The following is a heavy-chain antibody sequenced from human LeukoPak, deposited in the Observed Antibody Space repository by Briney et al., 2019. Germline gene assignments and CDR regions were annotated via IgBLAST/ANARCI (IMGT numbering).Heavy chain of an antibody. Sequence: GGSLRLSCAASGFTFSSYSMNWVRQAPGKGLEWVSYISSSSSTIYYADSVKGRFTISRDNAKNSLYLQMNSLRAEDTAVYYCARARGGIFLGFDAFDIWGQGTMVTVSS. J-gene: IGHJ3*02. CDR3: ARARGGIFLGFDAFDI. D-gene: IGHD2-15*01. V-gene: IGHV3-48*01. CDR1: GFTFSSYS. CDR2: ISSSSSTI.